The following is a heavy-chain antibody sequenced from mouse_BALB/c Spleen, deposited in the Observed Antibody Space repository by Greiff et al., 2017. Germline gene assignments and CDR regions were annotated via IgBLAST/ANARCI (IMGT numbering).Heavy chain of an antibody. J-gene: IGHJ4*01. Sequence: EVKVVESGGGLVKPGGSLKLSCAASGFTFSSYAMSWVRQTPEKRLEWVASISSGGSTYYPDSVKGRFTISRDNARNILYLQMSSLRSEDTAMYYCARMGFITTALYYYAMDYWGQGTSVTVSS. CDR2: ISSGGST. CDR1: GFTFSSYA. CDR3: ARMGFITTALYYYAMDY. V-gene: IGHV5-6-5*01. D-gene: IGHD1-2*01.